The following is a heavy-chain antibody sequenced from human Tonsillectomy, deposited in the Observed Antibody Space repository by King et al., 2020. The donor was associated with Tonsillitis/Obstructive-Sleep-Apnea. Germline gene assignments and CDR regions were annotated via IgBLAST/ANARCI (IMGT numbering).Heavy chain of an antibody. J-gene: IGHJ3*02. CDR1: GFTFSSYA. CDR2: ISGSGGST. Sequence: DVQLVESGGGLVQPGGSLRLSCAASGFTFSSYAMSWVRQAPGKGLEWVSAISGSGGSTYYAYSVKGRFTISRDNSKNTLYLSMNSLRVEDTAVYYCAKRTGYCRSNSCYTDDAFDIWGQGTMVTVSS. D-gene: IGHD2-2*02. CDR3: AKRTGYCRSNSCYTDDAFDI. V-gene: IGHV3-23*04.